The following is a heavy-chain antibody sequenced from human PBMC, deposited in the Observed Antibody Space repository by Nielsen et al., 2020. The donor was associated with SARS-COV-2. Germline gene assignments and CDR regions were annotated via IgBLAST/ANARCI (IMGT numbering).Heavy chain of an antibody. D-gene: IGHD6-13*01. Sequence: SETLSLTCAVSGGSISSTNWWSWVRQPPGKGLEWIGETPYSGNAFYNPSLKSRVSISLDKSRDQLSLKLTSLTAADTAIYYCAKNNMAAGGFDSWGQGTLVTVSS. CDR1: GGSISSTNW. CDR3: AKNNMAAGGFDS. J-gene: IGHJ4*02. V-gene: IGHV4-4*02. CDR2: TPYSGNA.